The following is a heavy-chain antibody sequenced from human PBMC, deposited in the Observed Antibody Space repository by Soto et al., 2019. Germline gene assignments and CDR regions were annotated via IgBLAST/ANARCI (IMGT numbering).Heavy chain of an antibody. D-gene: IGHD3-16*01. Sequence: GALRLSCAASGFTFSSYAMHWVGQAPAKGLEWVAVISYAGSNKYYADSVKGRFTISRDNSKNTLYLKVKSLRAEATAVYYCARDFARWGRVPDYWGQGTLVTVSS. CDR2: ISYAGSNK. J-gene: IGHJ4*02. CDR1: GFTFSSYA. CDR3: ARDFARWGRVPDY. V-gene: IGHV3-30-3*01.